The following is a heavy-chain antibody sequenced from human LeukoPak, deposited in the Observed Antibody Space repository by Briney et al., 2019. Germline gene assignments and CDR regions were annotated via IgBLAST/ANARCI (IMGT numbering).Heavy chain of an antibody. CDR3: AKDRYYYDSSGYYYLAAFDI. D-gene: IGHD3-22*01. CDR1: GFTFSSYA. Sequence: PGGSLRLSCVVSGFTFSSYAMSWVRQAPGKGLEWVSGSGSGGSTYYADSVKGRFTISRDNSKNTLYLQMNSLRAEDTAVYYCAKDRYYYDSSGYYYLAAFDIWGQGTMVTVSS. CDR2: SGSGGST. J-gene: IGHJ3*02. V-gene: IGHV3-23*01.